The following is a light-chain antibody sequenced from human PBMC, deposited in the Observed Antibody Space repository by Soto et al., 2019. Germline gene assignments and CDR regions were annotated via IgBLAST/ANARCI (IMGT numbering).Light chain of an antibody. CDR1: RSVSRF. V-gene: IGKV1-5*01. Sequence: DIQLTQSPSTLSASVGDRVTITCRASRSVSRFLAWFQQKPGKAPRLLIYDASNLESGVPSRFSGSGSGTEFTLTISSLQPDDFEPYFCQQCKTYYPTLGGGTKVDI. J-gene: IGKJ4*01. CDR2: DAS. CDR3: QQCKTYYPT.